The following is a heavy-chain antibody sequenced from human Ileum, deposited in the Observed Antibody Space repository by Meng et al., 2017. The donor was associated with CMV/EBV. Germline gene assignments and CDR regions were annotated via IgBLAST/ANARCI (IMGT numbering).Heavy chain of an antibody. CDR1: GYTITKNI. J-gene: IGHJ4*02. D-gene: IGHD5-18*01. CDR2: INPNSGST. Sequence: LVAFGAEMKKPGASVKVSCKTSGYTITKNIMNWVRQAPGQGLEWMGWINPNSGSTNYAQKFQGRVTMTRDTSISTAYMELNRLTSDDTAMYFCARIIVSRGYSFDYWGQGTLVTVSS. V-gene: IGHV1-2*02. CDR3: ARIIVSRGYSFDY.